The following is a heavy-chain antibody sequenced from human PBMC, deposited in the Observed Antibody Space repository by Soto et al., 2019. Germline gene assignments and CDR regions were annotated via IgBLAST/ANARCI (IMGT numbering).Heavy chain of an antibody. Sequence: ASVKVSCKASGYTFTSYDINWVRQATGQGLEWMGWMNPNSGNTGYAQKFQGRVTMTRNTSISTTYMELSSLRSEDTAVYYCARGVRIAAAGKKYYFDYWGQGTLVTVSS. J-gene: IGHJ4*02. CDR2: MNPNSGNT. CDR1: GYTFTSYD. CDR3: ARGVRIAAAGKKYYFDY. V-gene: IGHV1-8*01. D-gene: IGHD6-13*01.